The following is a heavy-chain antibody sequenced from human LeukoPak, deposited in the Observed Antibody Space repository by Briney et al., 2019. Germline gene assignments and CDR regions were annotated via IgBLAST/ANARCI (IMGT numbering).Heavy chain of an antibody. Sequence: SETLSLTCTVSGGSISSGGYYWSWIRQHPGKGLEWIGYIYYSGSTYYNPSLKSRVTISVDTSKNQFSLKLSSVTAADTAVYYCARGRTGYYYGSGKIYYYGLDVWGQGATVTVSS. CDR1: GGSISSGGYY. V-gene: IGHV4-31*03. J-gene: IGHJ6*02. CDR3: ARGRTGYYYGSGKIYYYGLDV. CDR2: IYYSGST. D-gene: IGHD3-10*01.